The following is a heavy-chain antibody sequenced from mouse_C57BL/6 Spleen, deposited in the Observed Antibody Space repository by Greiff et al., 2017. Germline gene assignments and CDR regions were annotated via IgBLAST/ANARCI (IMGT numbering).Heavy chain of an antibody. D-gene: IGHD3-2*02. V-gene: IGHV1-64*01. CDR3: ARSPTAQAAWFAY. CDR1: GYTFTSYW. J-gene: IGHJ3*01. Sequence: QVQLQQPGAELVKPGASVKLSCKASGYTFTSYWMHWVKQRPGQGLEWIGMIHPNSGSTNYNEKFKSKATLTVDKSSSTAYMQLSSLTSEDSAVYYCARSPTAQAAWFAYWGQGTLVTVSA. CDR2: IHPNSGST.